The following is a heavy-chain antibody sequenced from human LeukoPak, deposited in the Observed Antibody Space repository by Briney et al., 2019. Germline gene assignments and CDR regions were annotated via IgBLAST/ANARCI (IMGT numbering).Heavy chain of an antibody. V-gene: IGHV4-61*02. D-gene: IGHD3-10*01. CDR2: IYTSGST. J-gene: IGHJ2*01. Sequence: SETLSLTCTVSGGSISSGSYYWSWIRQPAGKGLEWIGRIYTSGSTNYNPSLKSRVTISVDTSKNQFSLKLSSVTAADTAVYYCAKVPVVRGVTIGWYFDLWGRGTLVTVSS. CDR1: GGSISSGSYY. CDR3: AKVPVVRGVTIGWYFDL.